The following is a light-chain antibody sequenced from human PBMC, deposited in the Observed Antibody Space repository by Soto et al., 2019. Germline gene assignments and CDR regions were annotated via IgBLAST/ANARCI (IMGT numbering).Light chain of an antibody. CDR1: SSNIGTSS. Sequence: VLTQPHSASGTPGQRVTISCSGSSSNIGTSSVHWFQQLPGTAPKLLISTTNQRPSGVPERFSGSKSGTSASLAISGLESENEANYYCAAWDDSLNGHVFGTGTKVTVL. J-gene: IGLJ1*01. V-gene: IGLV1-44*01. CDR2: TTN. CDR3: AAWDDSLNGHV.